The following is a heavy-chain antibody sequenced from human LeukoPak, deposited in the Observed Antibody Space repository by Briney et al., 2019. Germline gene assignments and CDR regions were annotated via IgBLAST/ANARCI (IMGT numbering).Heavy chain of an antibody. J-gene: IGHJ4*02. D-gene: IGHD6-19*01. Sequence: GGSLRLSCAASGFTFSSYAMSWVRQAPGKGLEWVSPISGSGGSTYYADSVKGRFTISRDNSKNTLYLQMNSLRAEDTAVYYCATLMPGIAVAGYYFDYWGQGTLVTVSS. CDR1: GFTFSSYA. V-gene: IGHV3-23*01. CDR3: ATLMPGIAVAGYYFDY. CDR2: ISGSGGST.